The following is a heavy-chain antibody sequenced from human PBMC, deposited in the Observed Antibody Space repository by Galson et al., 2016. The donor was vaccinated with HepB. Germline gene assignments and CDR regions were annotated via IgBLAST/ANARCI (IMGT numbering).Heavy chain of an antibody. Sequence: SLRLSCATSGFTVSTNSMSWVRQAPGRGLEWVSLIHSGGTTYYADSVKGRFTISRDNSKNTLYLQMNSLRAEDTAVYYCARDPSGITLIVAAMGYYYGMDFWGQGNPGHRL. CDR2: IHSGGTT. CDR1: GFTVSTNS. J-gene: IGHJ6*02. CDR3: ARDPSGITLIVAAMGYYYGMDF. V-gene: IGHV3-53*05. D-gene: IGHD3-22*01.